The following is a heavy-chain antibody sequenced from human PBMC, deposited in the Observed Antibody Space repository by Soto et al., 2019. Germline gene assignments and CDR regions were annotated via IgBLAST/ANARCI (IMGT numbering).Heavy chain of an antibody. J-gene: IGHJ4*02. CDR2: ISVSGGST. D-gene: IGHD2-21*02. CDR1: GFTFTNYV. V-gene: IGHV3-23*01. Sequence: GGSLRLSCTASGFTFTNYVMSWVRKAPGKGLEWVAAISVSGGSTFYADSVKGRFIISRDNSKNTLYLQMNSLRAEDTAVYYCAKDLVVVTGLLGYWGQGALDTVSS. CDR3: AKDLVVVTGLLGY.